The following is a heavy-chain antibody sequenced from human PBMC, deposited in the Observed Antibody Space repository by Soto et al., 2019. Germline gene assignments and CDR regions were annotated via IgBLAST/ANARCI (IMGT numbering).Heavy chain of an antibody. CDR3: ARTLRIASAGIPTWFDP. CDR1: SDSITTYY. Sequence: PSESLSLTXTVSSDSITTYYWSWIRQPPGKGLEWIGYIYYSGSTNYNPSLKSRVTISVDTSKNQFSLKLNSVTAADTAVYYCARTLRIASAGIPTWFDPWGQGTLVTVSS. CDR2: IYYSGST. V-gene: IGHV4-59*01. J-gene: IGHJ5*02. D-gene: IGHD6-13*01.